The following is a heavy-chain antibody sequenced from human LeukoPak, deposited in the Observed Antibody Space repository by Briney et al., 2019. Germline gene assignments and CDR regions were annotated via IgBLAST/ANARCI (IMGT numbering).Heavy chain of an antibody. V-gene: IGHV1-69-2*01. J-gene: IGHJ4*02. CDR3: TMGATTALSFDY. Sequence: ASVKISCKVSGYTFTDYYMHWVQQAPGKGLEWMGLVDPEDGETIYAEKFQGRVTITADTSTDTAYMELSSLRSEDTAVYYCTMGATTALSFDYWGQGTLVTVSS. CDR2: VDPEDGET. D-gene: IGHD1-26*01. CDR1: GYTFTDYY.